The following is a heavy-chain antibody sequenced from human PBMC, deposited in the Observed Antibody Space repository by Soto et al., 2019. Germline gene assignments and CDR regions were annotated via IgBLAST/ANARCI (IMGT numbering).Heavy chain of an antibody. CDR3: ARHAWSDYFYNWLDP. J-gene: IGHJ5*02. D-gene: IGHD3-3*01. CDR2: IYYSGST. Sequence: SETLSLTCTVSGGSISSSSYYWGWIRQPPGKGLEWIGSIYYSGSTYYNPSLKSRVTISVDTSKNQFSLKLSSVTAADTAVYCCARHAWSDYFYNWLDPWGQGTLVTVSS. CDR1: GGSISSSSYY. V-gene: IGHV4-39*01.